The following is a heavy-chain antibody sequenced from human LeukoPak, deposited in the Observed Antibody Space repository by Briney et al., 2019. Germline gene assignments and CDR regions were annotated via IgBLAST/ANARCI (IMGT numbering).Heavy chain of an antibody. V-gene: IGHV3-23*01. J-gene: IGHJ4*02. CDR3: AKDITMIVVVAPAFDY. CDR2: ISGSGGST. Sequence: GGSLRLSCAASGFTFSSYAMSWVRQAPGQGLEWVSAISGSGGSTYYADSVKGRFTISRDNSKNTLYLQMNSLRAEDTAVYYCAKDITMIVVVAPAFDYWGQGTLVTVSS. D-gene: IGHD3-22*01. CDR1: GFTFSSYA.